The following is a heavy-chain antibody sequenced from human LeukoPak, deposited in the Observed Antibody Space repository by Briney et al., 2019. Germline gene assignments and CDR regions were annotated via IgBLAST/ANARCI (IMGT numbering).Heavy chain of an antibody. CDR2: ISGSGGST. V-gene: IGHV3-23*01. CDR1: GFIFSSYW. Sequence: GGSLRLSCEASGFIFSSYWMSWVRQALGKGLEWVSAISGSGGSTYYADSVRGRFTISRDNSKNTLYLQMNSLRADDTAVYYCAKDSIAAAGMGLGDYWGQGTLVTVSS. D-gene: IGHD6-13*01. J-gene: IGHJ4*02. CDR3: AKDSIAAAGMGLGDY.